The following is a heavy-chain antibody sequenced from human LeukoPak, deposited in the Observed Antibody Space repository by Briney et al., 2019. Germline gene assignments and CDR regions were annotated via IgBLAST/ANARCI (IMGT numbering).Heavy chain of an antibody. Sequence: SVKVSCKASGGTFSSYAISWVRQAPGQGLEWMGRIIPIFGIANYAQKFQGRVTITADKSTSTAYMELSSLRSEDTAVYDCARDRDCSSTSCYTRYIQEGADYYYYGMDVWGQGTTVTVSS. D-gene: IGHD2-2*02. CDR1: GGTFSSYA. CDR3: ARDRDCSSTSCYTRYIQEGADYYYYGMDV. CDR2: IIPIFGIA. V-gene: IGHV1-69*04. J-gene: IGHJ6*02.